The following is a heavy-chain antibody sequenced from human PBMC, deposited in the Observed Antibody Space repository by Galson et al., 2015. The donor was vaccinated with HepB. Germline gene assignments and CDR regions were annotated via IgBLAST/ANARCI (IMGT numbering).Heavy chain of an antibody. CDR2: INPNSGGT. CDR1: GYSFTGYY. D-gene: IGHD3-3*01. Sequence: SVKVSCKASGYSFTGYYMHWVRQAPGQGLEWMGWINPNSGGTNYAQKFQGRVTMTRDTSSSTAYMELSSLRSDDTAVYYCTTRGRSGSLYGVDVWGQGTTVTVSS. V-gene: IGHV1-2*02. J-gene: IGHJ6*02. CDR3: TTRGRSGSLYGVDV.